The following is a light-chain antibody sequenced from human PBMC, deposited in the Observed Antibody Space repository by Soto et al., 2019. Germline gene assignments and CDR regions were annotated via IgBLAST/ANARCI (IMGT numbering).Light chain of an antibody. CDR2: AES. CDR1: QSISSY. J-gene: IGKJ3*01. Sequence: DIQMTQSPSSLSASVGDRVTITCRASQSISSYLNWYQQKPGKAPKLLIYAESSLHSGVPSRFSGSGSGTDFTLTISSLQPEDFETYYCQQSYSTPFTFGPGTKVDIK. V-gene: IGKV1-39*01. CDR3: QQSYSTPFT.